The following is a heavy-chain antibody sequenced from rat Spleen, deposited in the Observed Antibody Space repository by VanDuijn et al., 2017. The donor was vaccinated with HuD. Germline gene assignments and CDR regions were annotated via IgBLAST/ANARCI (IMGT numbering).Heavy chain of an antibody. CDR3: TRDHSYWGSYYPGGFAY. J-gene: IGHJ3*01. V-gene: IGHV2S12*01. Sequence: QVQLKESGPGLVQPSQTLSLTCTVSGFSLSSNGVSWVRQPPGKGLELIATISSGGYTYYNSVLKSRLSISRDTSKSQVFLKMNSLHTEDTAIYFCTRDHSYWGSYYPGGFAYWGQGTLVTVSS. D-gene: IGHD1-12*02. CDR2: ISSGGYT. CDR1: GFSLSSNG.